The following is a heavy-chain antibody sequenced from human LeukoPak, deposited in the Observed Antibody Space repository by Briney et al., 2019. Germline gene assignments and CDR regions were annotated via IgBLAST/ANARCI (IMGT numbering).Heavy chain of an antibody. J-gene: IGHJ5*02. CDR3: ARGWYYDFWSGYNGKNEFDP. V-gene: IGHV4-34*01. CDR1: GGSFSGYY. CDR2: INHSGST. Sequence: SETLSLTCAVYGGSFSGYYWSWIRQPPGKGLEWIGEINHSGSTNYNPSLKSRVTISVDTSKNQFSLKLSSVTAADTAVYYCARGWYYDFWSGYNGKNEFDPWGQGTLVTVSS. D-gene: IGHD3-3*01.